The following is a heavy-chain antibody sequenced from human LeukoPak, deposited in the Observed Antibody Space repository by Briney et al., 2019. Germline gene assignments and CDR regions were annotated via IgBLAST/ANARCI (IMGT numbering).Heavy chain of an antibody. CDR2: ISAYNGNT. CDR3: ARDSQWELLFKRAFDI. D-gene: IGHD1-26*01. CDR1: GYTFTSYG. V-gene: IGHV1-18*01. Sequence: ASVKVSCKASGYTFTSYGISWVRQAPGQGLEWMGWISAYNGNTNYAQKLQGRVTMTTDTSTSTAYMELRSLRSDGTAVYYCARDSQWELLFKRAFDIWGQGTMVTVSS. J-gene: IGHJ3*02.